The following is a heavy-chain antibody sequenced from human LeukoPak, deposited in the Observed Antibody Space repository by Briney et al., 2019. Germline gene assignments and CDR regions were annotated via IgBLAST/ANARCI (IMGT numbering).Heavy chain of an antibody. CDR1: GFTFNNFE. Sequence: GGSLRLSCAASGFTFNNFEMEWVRQAPGKGLEWISYISSSGSTMYYADSVKGRFTISREDAKNSLSLQMNNLRAEDTAVYYCARDSLAYFDFWGQGTLVTVSS. V-gene: IGHV3-48*03. J-gene: IGHJ4*02. D-gene: IGHD3-3*02. CDR2: ISSSGSTM. CDR3: ARDSLAYFDF.